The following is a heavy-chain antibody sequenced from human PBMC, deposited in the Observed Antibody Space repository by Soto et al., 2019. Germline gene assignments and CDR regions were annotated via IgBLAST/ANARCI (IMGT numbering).Heavy chain of an antibody. CDR2: INVGNGNT. D-gene: IGHD3-3*01. J-gene: IGHJ4*02. CDR1: GYTFTSNA. Sequence: ASVKVSCKASGYTFTSNAIQWVRQAPGQRPEWMAWINVGNGNTKYSQKFQGRVTITTDTSANTAYMEVSSLRFEDTAVYYCARENDFWSGYSFDYWGQGTLVNVS. V-gene: IGHV1-3*01. CDR3: ARENDFWSGYSFDY.